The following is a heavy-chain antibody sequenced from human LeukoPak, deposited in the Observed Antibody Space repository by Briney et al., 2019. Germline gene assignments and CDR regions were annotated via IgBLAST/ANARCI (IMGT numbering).Heavy chain of an antibody. V-gene: IGHV1-3*01. CDR1: GYTFTSYA. D-gene: IGHD2-15*01. CDR2: INAGNGNT. J-gene: IGHJ3*02. CDR3: ARGRGCSGGSCYYAFDI. Sequence: ASVKVSCKASGYTFTSYAMHWVRQAHGQRLEWMGWINAGNGNTKYSQKFQGRVTITRDTSASTAYMELSSLRSEDTAVYYCARGRGCSGGSCYYAFDIWGPGTMVTVSS.